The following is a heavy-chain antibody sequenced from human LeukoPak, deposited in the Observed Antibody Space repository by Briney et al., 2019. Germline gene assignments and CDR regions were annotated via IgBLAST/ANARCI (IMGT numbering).Heavy chain of an antibody. CDR3: AKENDFVY. V-gene: IGHV3-30*18. Sequence: GGSLRLSCAASGFTFSNYDMHWVRQAPGKGLEWVAVISYDGTNKYYADSVKGRFIISRDNSKSTLYLQMNSLRAEDTAVYYCAKENDFVYWGQGTLVTVSS. CDR1: GFTFSNYD. CDR2: ISYDGTNK. D-gene: IGHD3-3*01. J-gene: IGHJ4*02.